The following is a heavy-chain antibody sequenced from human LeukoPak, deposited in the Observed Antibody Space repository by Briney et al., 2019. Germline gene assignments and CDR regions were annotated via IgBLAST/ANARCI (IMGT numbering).Heavy chain of an antibody. V-gene: IGHV3-23*01. CDR1: GFTSRTNV. D-gene: IGHD6-19*01. CDR3: VKVGGGSGLEWSP. J-gene: IGHJ5*02. CDR2: ISDSGSDR. Sequence: PGGSLRLSLAGPGFTSRTNVLSWVCPGPGGRLEWVSAISDSGSDRDYADSVNGRFTISRDNSKKTLFLQMNILRVEDTAVCYSVKVGGGSGLEWSPRGQGTLVTVSS.